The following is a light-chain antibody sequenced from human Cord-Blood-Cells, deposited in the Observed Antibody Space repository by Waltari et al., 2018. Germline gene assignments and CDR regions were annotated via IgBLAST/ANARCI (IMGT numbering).Light chain of an antibody. J-gene: IGLJ1*01. CDR3: CSYAGSSTNYV. V-gene: IGLV2-23*01. CDR1: SSDVGMYNP. CDR2: EGS. Sequence: QSALTQPASVSGSPGHSLTISCTGTSSDVGMYNPVSSYQQHPGKAPKLMIYEGSKRPSGVSNRFSGSKSGNTASLTISGLQAEDEADYYCCSYAGSSTNYVFGTGTKVTVL.